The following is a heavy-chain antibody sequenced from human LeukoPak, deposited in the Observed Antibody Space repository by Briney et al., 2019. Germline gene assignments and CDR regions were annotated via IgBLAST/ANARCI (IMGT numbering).Heavy chain of an antibody. V-gene: IGHV3-30-3*01. CDR2: ISYDGSIK. D-gene: IGHD6-19*01. J-gene: IGHJ4*02. CDR3: ARDLSGWASMYSYFDY. Sequence: GGSLRLSCAVSGFTFSSYAMHWVRQAPGKGLEWVAVISYDGSIKYYADSVKGRFTISRDNSKNTLYLQMNSLRAEDTAVFYCARDLSGWASMYSYFDYWGQGTLVTVSS. CDR1: GFTFSSYA.